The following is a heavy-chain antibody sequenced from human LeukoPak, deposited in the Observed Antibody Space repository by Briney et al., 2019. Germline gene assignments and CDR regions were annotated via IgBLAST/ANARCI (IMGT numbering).Heavy chain of an antibody. Sequence: GGSLRLSCVASGLNLNSCWMDWVRRAPGQGLEWVASIKEDGSETHYVDSVRGRFTISRDNDKNSLYLQMNNLRAEDTAMYYCARDGGWWRFDFWGQGALVTVSS. J-gene: IGHJ4*02. CDR1: GLNLNSCW. CDR3: ARDGGWWRFDF. V-gene: IGHV3-7*03. CDR2: IKEDGSET. D-gene: IGHD2-8*02.